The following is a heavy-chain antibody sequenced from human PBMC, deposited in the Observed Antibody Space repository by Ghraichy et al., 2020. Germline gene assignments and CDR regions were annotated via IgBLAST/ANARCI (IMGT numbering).Heavy chain of an antibody. Sequence: LSLTCAASGFTFSSCTMTWVRQAPGKGLEWVSSIGGSGGTTLYADSLKGRFTISRDNSKNTLFLQMNSLRAEDTAVYYCAKVPSGREYYDIWGQGTMVIVSS. CDR1: GFTFSSCT. D-gene: IGHD2-15*01. CDR2: IGGSGGTT. CDR3: AKVPSGREYYDI. V-gene: IGHV3-23*01. J-gene: IGHJ3*02.